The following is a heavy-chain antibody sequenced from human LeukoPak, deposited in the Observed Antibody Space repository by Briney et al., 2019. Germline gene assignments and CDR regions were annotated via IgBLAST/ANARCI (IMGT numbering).Heavy chain of an antibody. CDR3: TRTVLDCTNGVCYDY. V-gene: IGHV1-18*01. CDR1: GYSFTNYG. CDR2: ISPYNGNT. D-gene: IGHD2-8*01. J-gene: IGHJ4*02. Sequence: ASVKVSCKASGYSFTNYGISWARQAPGQGHDWMGWISPYNGNTNYAQKFQGRVTVTTDTSTSTAYMELRSLRSDDTAVYYCTRTVLDCTNGVCYDYWGQGTLVTVSS.